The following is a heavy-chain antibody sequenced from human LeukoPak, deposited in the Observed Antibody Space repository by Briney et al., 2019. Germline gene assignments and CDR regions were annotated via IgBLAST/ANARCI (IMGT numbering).Heavy chain of an antibody. CDR1: GFSFSSYT. CDR3: ARVRMGATVSNYYYYYMDV. J-gene: IGHJ6*03. V-gene: IGHV3-64*01. D-gene: IGHD1-26*01. Sequence: GGSLRLSCAASGFSFSSYTMHWVRQALGKGLEYVSAIISHGGNTHYTNSVKGRFTISRDNSQNTLYLQMGSLRPDDMAVYHCARVRMGATVSNYYYYYMDVWGKGTTVTVSS. CDR2: IISHGGNT.